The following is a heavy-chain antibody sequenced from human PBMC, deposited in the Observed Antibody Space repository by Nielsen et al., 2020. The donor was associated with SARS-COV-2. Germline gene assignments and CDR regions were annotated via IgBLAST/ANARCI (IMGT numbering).Heavy chain of an antibody. V-gene: IGHV3-74*01. CDR2: INNDGSIT. CDR1: GFSFGTYW. Sequence: GESLKISCAASGFSFGTYWMHWVRQAPGKGLVWVARINNDGSITSYADSVSGRFTISRDNAKNTLYLQMNSLGVEDTAVYYCASRRDGYNYDTYWGQGTLVNVSS. J-gene: IGHJ4*02. CDR3: ASRRDGYNYDTY. D-gene: IGHD5-24*01.